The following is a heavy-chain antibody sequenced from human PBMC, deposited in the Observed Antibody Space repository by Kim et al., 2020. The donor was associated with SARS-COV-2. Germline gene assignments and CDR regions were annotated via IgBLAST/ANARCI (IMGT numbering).Heavy chain of an antibody. D-gene: IGHD1-1*01. V-gene: IGHV3-33*01. Sequence: YPDAWKGRLTISRDTSKNTLYLQMSSLRAEDPAVYYCARDMGTLTGTPDYWGQGTLVTVSS. CDR3: ARDMGTLTGTPDY. J-gene: IGHJ4*02.